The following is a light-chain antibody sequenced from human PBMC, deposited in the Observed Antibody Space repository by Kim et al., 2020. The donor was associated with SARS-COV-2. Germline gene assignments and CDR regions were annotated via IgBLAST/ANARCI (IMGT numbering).Light chain of an antibody. CDR2: YDS. Sequence: SSELTQPPSVSVAPGKTARVSCGGNSIGSKSVHWYQQKSGQAPVQVIYYDSDRPSGIPERFSGSNSGNTATLTISRVEAGDEADYYCQVWDSSSDHRVVFGGGTQLTVL. V-gene: IGLV3-21*04. CDR3: QVWDSSSDHRVV. J-gene: IGLJ2*01. CDR1: SIGSKS.